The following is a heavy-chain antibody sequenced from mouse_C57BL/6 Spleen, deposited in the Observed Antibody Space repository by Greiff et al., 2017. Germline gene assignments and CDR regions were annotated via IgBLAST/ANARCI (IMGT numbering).Heavy chain of an antibody. D-gene: IGHD2-4*01. Sequence: EVHLVESGGDLVKPGGSLKLSCAASGFTFSSYGMSWVRQTPDKRLEWVATISSGGSYTYYPDSVKGRFTISRDNAKNTLYLQMSSLRSEYTAMYYCARPAYDYDGYYFDYWGQGTTLTVSS. CDR3: ARPAYDYDGYYFDY. CDR2: ISSGGSYT. J-gene: IGHJ2*01. CDR1: GFTFSSYG. V-gene: IGHV5-6*01.